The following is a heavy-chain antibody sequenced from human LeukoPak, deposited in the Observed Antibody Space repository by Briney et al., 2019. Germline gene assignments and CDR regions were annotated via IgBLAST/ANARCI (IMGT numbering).Heavy chain of an antibody. Sequence: SETLSLTCTVSGGSISSYYWSWIRQPPGKGLEWIGYIYYSGSTNYNPSLKSRVTISVDTSKNQFSLKVSSVTAADTAVYYCATRRTDSWNAGGWFDPWGQGTLVTVSS. V-gene: IGHV4-59*08. CDR2: IYYSGST. CDR3: ATRRTDSWNAGGWFDP. J-gene: IGHJ5*02. CDR1: GGSISSYY. D-gene: IGHD1-20*01.